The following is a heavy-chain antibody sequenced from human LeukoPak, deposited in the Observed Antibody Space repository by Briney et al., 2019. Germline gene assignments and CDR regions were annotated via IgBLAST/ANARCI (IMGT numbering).Heavy chain of an antibody. D-gene: IGHD1-26*01. V-gene: IGHV3-7*01. CDR2: IKQDGSVK. CDR3: ARDVSGCLEY. CDR1: GFTFNTYW. Sequence: GGSLRLSCAASGFTFNTYWMAWVRRAPGKGLEWVANIKQDGSVKNYVDSVKGRFTISRDDAKNSVYLHMNSLKTEDTAVYYCARDVSGCLEYWGKGTLVTVSA. J-gene: IGHJ4*02.